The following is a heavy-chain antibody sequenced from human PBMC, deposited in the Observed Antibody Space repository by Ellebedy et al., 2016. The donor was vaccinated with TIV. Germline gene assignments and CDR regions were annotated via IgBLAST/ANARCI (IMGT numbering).Heavy chain of an antibody. Sequence: MPAGSLRLSCTVSGGSISSYYWSWIRQPPGKGLEWIGYIYYSGSTNYNPSLKSRVTISVDTSKNQFSLKLSSVTAADTAVYYCARQKNTVTTNNWYFDLWGRGTLVTVSS. CDR3: ARQKNTVTTNNWYFDL. V-gene: IGHV4-59*08. J-gene: IGHJ2*01. CDR1: GGSISSYY. CDR2: IYYSGST. D-gene: IGHD4-17*01.